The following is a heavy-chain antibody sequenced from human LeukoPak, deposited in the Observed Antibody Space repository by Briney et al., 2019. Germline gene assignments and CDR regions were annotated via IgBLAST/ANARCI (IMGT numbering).Heavy chain of an antibody. CDR1: RISFTSYA. CDR2: IVPIYDVT. CDR3: ARICYGSGSPDGY. Sequence: GAPVKVSCKASRISFTSYAISWVRQAPGQGLEWMGAIVPIYDVTNYAQTFRGRVTMTADESTSTAYMELSSLASEDTAMYYCARICYGSGSPDGYWGQGTLVTVSS. V-gene: IGHV1-69*13. D-gene: IGHD3-10*01. J-gene: IGHJ4*02.